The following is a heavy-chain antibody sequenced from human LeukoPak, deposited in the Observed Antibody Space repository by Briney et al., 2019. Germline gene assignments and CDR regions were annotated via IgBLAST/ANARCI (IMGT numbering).Heavy chain of an antibody. Sequence: SETLSLTCAVYGGSFSGYYWSWIRQPPGKGLEWIGEINHSGSTNYNPSLKSRVTISVDTSKNQFSLKLSSVTAADTAVYYCARPMVRGVTNYYGMDVWGKGTTVTVSS. V-gene: IGHV4-34*01. J-gene: IGHJ6*04. CDR3: ARPMVRGVTNYYGMDV. CDR1: GGSFSGYY. D-gene: IGHD3-10*01. CDR2: INHSGST.